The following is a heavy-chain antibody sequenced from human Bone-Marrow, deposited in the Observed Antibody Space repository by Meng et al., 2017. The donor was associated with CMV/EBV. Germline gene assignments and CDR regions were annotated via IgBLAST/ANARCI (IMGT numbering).Heavy chain of an antibody. J-gene: IGHJ4*02. CDR2: ISGSGGST. D-gene: IGHD3-3*01. V-gene: IGHV3-23*01. CDR1: GFTFSSYA. CDR3: AKNHYDVWSGPCH. Sequence: GESLKISCAASGFTFSSYAMSWVRQAPGKGLEWVSAISGSGGSTYYADSVKGRFTISRDNSKNTLYLQMNSLRAEDTAVYYCAKNHYDVWSGPCHWGQGTLVTFSS.